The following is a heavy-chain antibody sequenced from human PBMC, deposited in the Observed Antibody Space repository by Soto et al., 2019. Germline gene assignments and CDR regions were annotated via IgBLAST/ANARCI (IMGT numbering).Heavy chain of an antibody. CDR2: IYYSGST. Sequence: LXLTCTVSGVSISIYDWSWIRQPPGKGLEWIGYIYYSGSTNYNPSLKSRVTISVDTSKNQFSLKLSSVTAADTAVYYCARRESYYYGSGSPSPSYNWFDHWGQGTLVTVSS. CDR1: GVSISIYD. D-gene: IGHD3-10*01. J-gene: IGHJ5*02. V-gene: IGHV4-59*01. CDR3: ARRESYYYGSGSPSPSYNWFDH.